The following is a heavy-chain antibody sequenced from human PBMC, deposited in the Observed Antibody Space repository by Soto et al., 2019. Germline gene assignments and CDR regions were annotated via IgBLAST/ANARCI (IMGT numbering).Heavy chain of an antibody. D-gene: IGHD3-22*01. V-gene: IGHV4-31*03. Sequence: SETLSLTCTVSGGSISSGGYYWSWIRQHPGKGLAWIGYIYYSGSTYYNPSLKSRVTISVDTSKNQFSLKLSSVTAADTAVYYCATVSSGYDSSGYYSFDYWGQGTLGTVAS. J-gene: IGHJ4*02. CDR2: IYYSGST. CDR3: ATVSSGYDSSGYYSFDY. CDR1: GGSISSGGYY.